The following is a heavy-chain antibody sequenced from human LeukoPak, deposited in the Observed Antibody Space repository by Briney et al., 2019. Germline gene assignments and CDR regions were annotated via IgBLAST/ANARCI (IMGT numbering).Heavy chain of an antibody. D-gene: IGHD6-13*01. J-gene: IGHJ4*02. V-gene: IGHV3-15*01. CDR1: GFTFSNAW. CDR2: IKSKTDGGTT. Sequence: GGSLRLACAASGFTFSNAWMSWVRQAPGKGLELVGRIKSKTDGGTTDYAAPVKGRFTISRDDSKNTLYLQMNRLKTEDTAVYYCIAVIAAAGDFDYWGQGTLVTVSS. CDR3: IAVIAAAGDFDY.